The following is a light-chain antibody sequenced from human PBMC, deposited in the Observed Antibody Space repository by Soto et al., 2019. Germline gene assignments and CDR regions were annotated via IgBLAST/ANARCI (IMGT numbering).Light chain of an antibody. CDR1: SSNIGRNT. Sequence: QSVPTQPPSASGTPGQRVTISCSGSSSNIGRNTVNWYQHVPGTAPKLLIYSNNQRPSGVPDRFSGAKSGTSASLAISGLQSEEEADYYCATWDDSLNGVVFGGGTKLTVL. CDR3: ATWDDSLNGVV. V-gene: IGLV1-44*01. CDR2: SNN. J-gene: IGLJ2*01.